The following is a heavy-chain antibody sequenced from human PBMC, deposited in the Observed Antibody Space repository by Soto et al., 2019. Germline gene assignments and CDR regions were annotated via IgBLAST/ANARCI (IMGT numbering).Heavy chain of an antibody. CDR3: AKEVVVPSYDYIWGSYRSGAFDI. D-gene: IGHD3-16*02. J-gene: IGHJ3*02. Sequence: PGGSLRLSCAASGFTFSSYAMSWVRQAPGKGLEWVSAISGSGGSTYYADSVKGRFTISRDNSKNTLYLQMNSLRAEDTAVYYCAKEVVVPSYDYIWGSYRSGAFDIWGQGTMVTVSS. CDR1: GFTFSSYA. CDR2: ISGSGGST. V-gene: IGHV3-23*01.